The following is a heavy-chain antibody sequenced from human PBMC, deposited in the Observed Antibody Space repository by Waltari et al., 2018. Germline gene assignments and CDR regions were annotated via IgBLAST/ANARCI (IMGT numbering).Heavy chain of an antibody. CDR2: IKEDGTEK. V-gene: IGHV3-7*01. D-gene: IGHD7-27*01. Sequence: EVQLVESGGGLVQPGGSLRLSCAASGFPFSTYWKDWVRQAPGKGLEWVATIKEDGTEKYYVPSMKGRFTISRDNAKNSLYLQMNSLRAEDTAVYYCAKNWGYFDYWGQGTLVTVSS. CDR1: GFPFSTYW. CDR3: AKNWGYFDY. J-gene: IGHJ4*02.